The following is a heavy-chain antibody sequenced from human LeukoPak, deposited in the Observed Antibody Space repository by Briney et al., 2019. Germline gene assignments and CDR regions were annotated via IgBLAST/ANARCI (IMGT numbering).Heavy chain of an antibody. CDR3: ARVRKLMPEFEF. CDR2: INPNSGAT. J-gene: IGHJ4*02. V-gene: IGHV1-2*02. D-gene: IGHD2-2*01. Sequence: ASVKVSCKSSGYTFIDYYIHWVRQAPGQGLEWMGWINPNSGATKYAQKFQGRVSMTRDTSINTAYMDLTNLRSDDTAIFYCARVRKLMPEFEFWGQGTLVTVSS. CDR1: GYTFIDYY.